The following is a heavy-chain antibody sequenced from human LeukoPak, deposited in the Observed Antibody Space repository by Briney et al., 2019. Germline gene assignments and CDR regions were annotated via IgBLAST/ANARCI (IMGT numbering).Heavy chain of an antibody. CDR1: GFTFSSYA. V-gene: IGHV3-23*01. CDR3: AKTYRYCSSTSCYNY. Sequence: PGGSLRLSCAASGFTFSSYAMSGVRQAPGKGREWGSGISGSGDSTYYADSVKGRFTISRDISKNTLYLQMNSLRAEDTAVYYCAKTYRYCSSTSCYNYWGQGSLVTVSS. D-gene: IGHD2-2*02. CDR2: ISGSGDST. J-gene: IGHJ4*02.